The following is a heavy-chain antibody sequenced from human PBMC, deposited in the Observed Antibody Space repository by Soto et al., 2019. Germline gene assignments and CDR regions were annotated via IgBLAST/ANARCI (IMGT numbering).Heavy chain of an antibody. CDR2: IYPGDSDT. V-gene: IGHV5-51*01. J-gene: IGHJ4*02. CDR1: GYSFTSYW. Sequence: GESLKLSCKTSGYSFTSYWIGWVRQMPGKGLEWMGIIYPGDSDTRYSPSFQGQVTISADKSISTAYLQWGSLKASDTAMYYCARHMIRGVLTTNFDYWGQGTLVTVPQ. D-gene: IGHD3-10*01. CDR3: ARHMIRGVLTTNFDY.